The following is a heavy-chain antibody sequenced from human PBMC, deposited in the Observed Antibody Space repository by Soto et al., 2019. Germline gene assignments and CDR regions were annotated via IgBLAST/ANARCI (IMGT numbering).Heavy chain of an antibody. D-gene: IGHD3-3*02. CDR3: ARDKDRQQLGGNYYYIMDV. J-gene: IGHJ6*01. Sequence: QVQLVQSGAEVKKPGSSVKVSCKTSGGTFRTSAISWVRQAPGQGLEWMGGIMPVFPTPDYAQKVQGRVTITADESTGTAYLELSSLRSEDTAVYYCARDKDRQQLGGNYYYIMDVWGQGTTVTVSS. V-gene: IGHV1-69*12. CDR2: IMPVFPTP. CDR1: GGTFRTSA.